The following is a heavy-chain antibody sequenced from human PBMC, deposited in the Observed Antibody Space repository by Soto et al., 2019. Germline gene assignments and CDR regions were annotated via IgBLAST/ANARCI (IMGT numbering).Heavy chain of an antibody. CDR3: AKGYSTSGYYYYGMDV. CDR2: ISWNSGSI. Sequence: EVQLVGSGGGLVQPGRSLRLSCAASGFTFDDYAMHWVRQAPGKGLEWVSGISWNSGSIGYADSVKGRFTISRDNAKNSLYLQMNSLRAEDTALYYCAKGYSTSGYYYYGMDVWGQGTTVTVSS. V-gene: IGHV3-9*01. CDR1: GFTFDDYA. D-gene: IGHD6-6*01. J-gene: IGHJ6*02.